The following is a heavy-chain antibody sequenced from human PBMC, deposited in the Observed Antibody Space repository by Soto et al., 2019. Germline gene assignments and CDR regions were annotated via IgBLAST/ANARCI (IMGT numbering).Heavy chain of an antibody. D-gene: IGHD1-1*01. Sequence: GGSLRLSCAASGFTFSSYSMNWVRQAPGKGLEWVSYISSSSSTIYYADSVKGRFTISRDNAKNSLYLQMNSLRAEDTAVYYCARGVRVTTETRKEDRNWFDSXAQGTLATVSS. CDR2: ISSSSSTI. CDR1: GFTFSSYS. V-gene: IGHV3-48*01. J-gene: IGHJ5*01. CDR3: ARGVRVTTETRKEDRNWFDS.